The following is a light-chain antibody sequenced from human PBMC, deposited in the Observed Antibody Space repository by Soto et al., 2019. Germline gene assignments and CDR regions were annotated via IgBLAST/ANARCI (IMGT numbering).Light chain of an antibody. V-gene: IGKV1-39*01. J-gene: IGKJ1*01. CDR2: AAS. CDR1: QSISTY. Sequence: DIQMTQSPSSLSASIGDRVTIPCRASQSISTYLNWYQQKSGKAPKVLIYAASSLQSGVPSRFSGGGSGTDFTLTISSLHPDDFATYYCQQSYSSPWTFGQGTKVDIK. CDR3: QQSYSSPWT.